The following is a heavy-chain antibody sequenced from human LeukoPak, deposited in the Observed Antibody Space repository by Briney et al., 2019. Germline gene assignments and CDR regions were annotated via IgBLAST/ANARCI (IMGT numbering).Heavy chain of an antibody. CDR3: ARLPTGYPNWFDP. J-gene: IGHJ5*02. Sequence: SETLSLTCAVSGGSIISSSYNWGWIRQPPGKGLEWIGTIYHSGTTYYNPSLKSRVTISVDTSKNQFFLKLSSVTDADTAVYYCARLPTGYPNWFDPWGQGSLVTVSS. CDR1: GGSIISSSYN. CDR2: IYHSGTT. D-gene: IGHD3-9*01. V-gene: IGHV4-39*01.